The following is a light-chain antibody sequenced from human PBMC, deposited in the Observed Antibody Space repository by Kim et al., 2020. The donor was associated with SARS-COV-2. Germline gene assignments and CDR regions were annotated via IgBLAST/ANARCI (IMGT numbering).Light chain of an antibody. CDR1: SSDVGGYNY. CDR2: DVS. V-gene: IGLV2-14*01. J-gene: IGLJ1*01. Sequence: QSALTQSASVSGSPGQSITISCTGTSSDVGGYNYVSWYQQHPGKAPKLMIYDVSKRPSGVSNRFSGSKSGNTASLTISGLQAEDEADYYCSSYTSSSTNVFGTGTKVTVL. CDR3: SSYTSSSTNV.